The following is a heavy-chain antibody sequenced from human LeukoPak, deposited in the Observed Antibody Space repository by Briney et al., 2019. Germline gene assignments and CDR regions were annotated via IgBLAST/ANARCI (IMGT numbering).Heavy chain of an antibody. V-gene: IGHV4-59*01. CDR3: ARAGNWNYALVNYYFDY. D-gene: IGHD1-20*01. CDR1: GGSISSYY. CDR2: IRYSGNT. J-gene: IGHJ4*02. Sequence: SETLSLTCTVSGGSISSYYWIWMRQPPGKGLEWIGYIRYSGNTNYNPSLKSRVTISVDTSKNQFSLKLTSVTAADTAVYYCARAGNWNYALVNYYFDYWGQGTLVTVSS.